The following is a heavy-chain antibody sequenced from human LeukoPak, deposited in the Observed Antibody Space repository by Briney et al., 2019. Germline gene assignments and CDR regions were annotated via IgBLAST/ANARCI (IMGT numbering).Heavy chain of an antibody. Sequence: ASVKVSCKASGYTFTGYYMHWVRQAPGQGLEWMGIINPSGGSTSYAQKFQGRVTMTRDMSTSTVYMELSSLRSEDTAVYYCARGNDGWPHYYYYFMDVWGKGTTVTVSS. CDR1: GYTFTGYY. D-gene: IGHD1-1*01. CDR2: INPSGGST. J-gene: IGHJ6*03. V-gene: IGHV1-46*01. CDR3: ARGNDGWPHYYYYFMDV.